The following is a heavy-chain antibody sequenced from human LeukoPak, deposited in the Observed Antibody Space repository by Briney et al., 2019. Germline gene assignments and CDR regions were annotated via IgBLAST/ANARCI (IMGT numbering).Heavy chain of an antibody. J-gene: IGHJ4*02. V-gene: IGHV3-23*01. CDR2: ISGSGGRT. D-gene: IGHD2-2*01. Sequence: PGGSLRLSCAASGFTFNNYAMSWVRQAPGKGLEWVSGISGSGGRTFYVDSVRGRFTISRDNSKNTLYLQINSLRAEDSAVYYCAKDICTSASCLYYFDRWGQGTMVTVSS. CDR1: GFTFNNYA. CDR3: AKDICTSASCLYYFDR.